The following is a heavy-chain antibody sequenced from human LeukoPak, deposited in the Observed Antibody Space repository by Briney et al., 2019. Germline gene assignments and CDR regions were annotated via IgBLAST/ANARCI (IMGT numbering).Heavy chain of an antibody. CDR1: GYTFTGYY. Sequence: ASVKVSCKASGYTFTGYYMHWVRQAPGQGLEWMGWINPNSGGTNYAQKFQGRVTMTRDTSISTAYMELSRLRSDDTAVYYCARDRYCSSTSCLSNWFDPWGQGTLVTVSS. J-gene: IGHJ5*02. CDR2: INPNSGGT. CDR3: ARDRYCSSTSCLSNWFDP. V-gene: IGHV1-2*02. D-gene: IGHD2-2*01.